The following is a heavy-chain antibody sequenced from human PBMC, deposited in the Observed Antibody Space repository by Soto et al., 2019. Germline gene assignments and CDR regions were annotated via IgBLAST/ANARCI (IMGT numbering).Heavy chain of an antibody. CDR3: ARGSGFSFGFDY. D-gene: IGHD5-18*01. J-gene: IGHJ4*01. CDR2: IYYSGST. V-gene: IGHV4-31*03. Sequence: TLSLTCSVSGGSLRGDDYYWSWIRQHPGKGLEWLGYIYYSGSTHYNSSLKSRITMSVDTSKNQFSLRLTSVTAADTAMYYCARGSGFSFGFDYWGQGTLVTVSS. CDR1: GGSLRGDDYY.